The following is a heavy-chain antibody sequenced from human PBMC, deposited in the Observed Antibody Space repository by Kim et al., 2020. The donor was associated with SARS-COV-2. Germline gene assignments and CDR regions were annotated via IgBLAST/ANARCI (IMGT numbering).Heavy chain of an antibody. CDR1: GYSISSGYY. CDR3: TSKYYYDSSGYYYADW. CDR2: IYHTGST. D-gene: IGHD3-22*01. J-gene: IGHJ4*02. Sequence: SETLSLICTVSGYSISSGYYWGWIRQSPGKGLEWIGSIYHTGSTYYNPSLKSRVTISIDTSKNQFSLRLNSVTAADTAVYYCTSKYYYDSSGYYYADWWGQGTLVTVSS. V-gene: IGHV4-38-2*02.